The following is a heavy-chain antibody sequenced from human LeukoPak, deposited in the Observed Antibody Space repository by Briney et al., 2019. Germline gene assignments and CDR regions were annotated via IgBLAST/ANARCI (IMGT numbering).Heavy chain of an antibody. V-gene: IGHV3-69-1*01. CDR3: ARGLHLDSSGSLYY. CDR1: GFSVSEYY. D-gene: IGHD3-22*01. J-gene: IGHJ4*02. Sequence: GGSLRLSCAASGFSVSEYYVPWVRQAPGKGLEWISYITRENWIYYSDSVKGRFTIARDHAKNSVYLEMNSLRAGDTAVDYCARGLHLDSSGSLYYWGQGTLVSVSS. CDR2: ITRENWI.